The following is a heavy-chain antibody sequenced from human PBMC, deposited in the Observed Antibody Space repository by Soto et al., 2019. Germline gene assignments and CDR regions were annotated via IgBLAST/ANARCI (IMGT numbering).Heavy chain of an antibody. D-gene: IGHD3-22*01. V-gene: IGHV6-1*01. CDR3: AREGDMKFHSDSSDEPGY. CDR1: GDSVSSNNAA. Sequence: SQTLSLTCVISGDSVSSNNAAWNWIRQSPSRGLEWLGRTYYRSRWYSEYAVSVKSRIIIKPDTSKNQFSLQLNSVTPEDTAVYYCAREGDMKFHSDSSDEPGYWGQGTLVTVSS. J-gene: IGHJ4*02. CDR2: TYYRSRWYS.